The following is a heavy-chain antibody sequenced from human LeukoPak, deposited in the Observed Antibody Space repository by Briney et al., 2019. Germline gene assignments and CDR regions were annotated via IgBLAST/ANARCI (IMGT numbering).Heavy chain of an antibody. CDR3: ARGKWELGY. D-gene: IGHD1-26*01. V-gene: IGHV4-34*01. CDR1: GGSFSGYY. Sequence: SETLSLTCAVYGGSFSGYYWSWIRQPPGQGLEWIGAINHSESTNYKTSLRSRVTLSVATSTKQFSLNLTSVAAADTAVYYCARGKWELGYWGQGTLVTVSS. CDR2: INHSEST. J-gene: IGHJ4*02.